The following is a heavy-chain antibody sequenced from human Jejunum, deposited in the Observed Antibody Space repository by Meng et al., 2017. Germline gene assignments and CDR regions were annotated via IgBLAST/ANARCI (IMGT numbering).Heavy chain of an antibody. CDR1: GGSTSVHY. J-gene: IGHJ2*01. Sequence: PPEPGPGWVTPSGIPALPRTVSGGSTSVHYWSWIRQPPGKGLEWIGHIYYSGNTNYNPSLKSRVTLSLHTSENQFSLQLNSVTAADTAVYYCASAGSSGWNWYFGLWGRGTLVTVSS. CDR3: ASAGSSGWNWYFGL. D-gene: IGHD6-19*01. CDR2: IYYSGNT. V-gene: IGHV4-59*07.